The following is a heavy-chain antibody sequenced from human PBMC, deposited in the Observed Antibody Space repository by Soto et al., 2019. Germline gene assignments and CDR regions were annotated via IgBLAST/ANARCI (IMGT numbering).Heavy chain of an antibody. CDR2: IYPGDSYT. CDR3: ALVTGTFY. CDR1: GYRFISYW. V-gene: IGHV5-51*01. D-gene: IGHD6-19*01. Sequence: GESLKISCKGSGYRFISYWISWVRQMPGKGLEWMGRIYPGDSYTRYSPSFQGQVTISADKSISTAYLQWSSLKASDTAMYYCALVTGTFYWGQGTLVTVSS. J-gene: IGHJ4*02.